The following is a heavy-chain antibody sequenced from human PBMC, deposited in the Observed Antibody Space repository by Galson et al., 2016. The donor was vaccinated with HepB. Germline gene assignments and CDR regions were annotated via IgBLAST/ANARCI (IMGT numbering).Heavy chain of an antibody. V-gene: IGHV5-51*01. CDR2: IYPGDSDT. D-gene: IGHD2-21*02. CDR1: GYSFTSYW. CDR3: ARHGAYCCGDCSYWYFDL. J-gene: IGHJ2*01. Sequence: QSGAEVKKPGESLQISCKGSGYSFTSYWIGWVRQMPGKGLEWMGIIYPGDSDTRYSPSFQGQVTISADKSISTAYLQWSSLKASDTAMYYCARHGAYCCGDCSYWYFDLWGRGTLVTVAS.